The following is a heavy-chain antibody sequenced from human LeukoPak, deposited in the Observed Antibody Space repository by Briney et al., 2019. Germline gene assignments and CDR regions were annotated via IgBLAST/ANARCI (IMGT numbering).Heavy chain of an antibody. D-gene: IGHD1-26*01. CDR3: ARKGTLSGSRIPQHYVY. J-gene: IGHJ4*02. CDR1: GYKFSGYY. CDR2: INPRSGDT. V-gene: IGHV1-2*02. Sequence: ASVKVSCKASGYKFSGYYIHWLRQAPGQGLEWMGWINPRSGDTNYAQNFQGRVTMTRDTSVNTVYMEVRNLRSDDTAVYYCARKGTLSGSRIPQHYVYWGQGTLVTVSS.